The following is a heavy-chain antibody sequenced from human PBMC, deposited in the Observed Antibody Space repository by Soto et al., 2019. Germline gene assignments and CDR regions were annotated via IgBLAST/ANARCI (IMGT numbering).Heavy chain of an antibody. CDR1: GYTFTGYY. J-gene: IGHJ4*02. D-gene: IGHD1-26*01. CDR3: ARGRFTDSSSTTFDS. CDR2: INSNSGGT. V-gene: IGHV1-2*04. Sequence: GASVKVSCKASGYTFTGYYIHWVRQAPGQGLEWMAWINSNSGGTHYALTFRGWVTVTTDASISTAYMELSRLKSDDTAVYYCARGRFTDSSSTTFDSWGQGTLVTVSS.